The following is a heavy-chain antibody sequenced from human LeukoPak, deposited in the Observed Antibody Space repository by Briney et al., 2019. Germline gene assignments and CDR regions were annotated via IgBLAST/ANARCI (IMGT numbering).Heavy chain of an antibody. CDR1: GGSFSGYY. V-gene: IGHV4-34*01. CDR2: INHSGST. D-gene: IGHD3-3*01. CDR3: ARHLSRITIFGVVSDAFDI. J-gene: IGHJ3*02. Sequence: SETLSLTCAVYGGSFSGYYWSWIRQPPGKGLEWIGEINHSGSTNYNPSLKSRVTISVDTSKNQFSLKLSSVTAADTAVYYCARHLSRITIFGVVSDAFDIWGQGTMVTVSS.